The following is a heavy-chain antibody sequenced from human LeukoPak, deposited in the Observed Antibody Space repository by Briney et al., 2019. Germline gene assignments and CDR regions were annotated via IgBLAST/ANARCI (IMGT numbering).Heavy chain of an antibody. CDR3: ARAPYGGKAIGPYDY. CDR2: ISSSGSTI. D-gene: IGHD4-23*01. J-gene: IGHJ4*02. Sequence: GGSLRLSCAASGFTFSDYYMSWIRQAPGKGLELVSYISSSGSTIYYADPVKGRLTISRDNAKNSLYLQMNSLRAEDTAVYYCARAPYGGKAIGPYDYWGQGTLVTVSS. V-gene: IGHV3-11*04. CDR1: GFTFSDYY.